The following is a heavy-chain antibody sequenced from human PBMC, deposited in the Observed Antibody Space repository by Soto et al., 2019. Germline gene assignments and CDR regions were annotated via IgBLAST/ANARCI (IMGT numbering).Heavy chain of an antibody. CDR2: ITASGYSA. CDR3: AKGDLLWDPFDF. D-gene: IGHD3-16*01. V-gene: IGHV3-23*01. J-gene: IGHJ4*02. CDR1: GLAFSNYA. Sequence: EAQLLESGGGLVQPGGSLRLSCAASGLAFSNYAMTWVRQAPGKGLEWVSSITASGYSAYYGGAVKGRFTTSRDNSRSTLYLQMNGLRADDTAVYYCAKGDLLWDPFDFWGQGTLVTVSS.